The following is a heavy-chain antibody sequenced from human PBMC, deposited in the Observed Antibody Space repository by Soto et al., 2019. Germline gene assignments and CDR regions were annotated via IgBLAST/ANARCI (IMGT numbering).Heavy chain of an antibody. CDR3: ATGSLRGFWSGIPRAFDI. V-gene: IGHV1-24*01. D-gene: IGHD3-3*01. CDR2: FDPEDGET. J-gene: IGHJ3*02. Sequence: GASVKVSCEVSGYTLTELSMHWVLQAPGKGLEWMGGFDPEDGETIYAQKFQGRVTMTEDTSTDTAYMELSSLRSEDTAVYYCATGSLRGFWSGIPRAFDIWGQGTMVTVSS. CDR1: GYTLTELS.